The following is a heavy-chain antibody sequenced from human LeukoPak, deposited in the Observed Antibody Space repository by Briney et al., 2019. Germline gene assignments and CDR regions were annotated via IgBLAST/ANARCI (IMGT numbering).Heavy chain of an antibody. CDR1: GGSISSSSYY. Sequence: PSETLSLTCTVSGGSISSSSYYWGWIRQPPGKGLEWIGSIYYSGSTYYNPSLKSRVTISVDTSKNQFSLKLSSVTAADTAVYYCARRELQYSYGSGGFDYWGQGTLVTVSS. J-gene: IGHJ4*02. CDR3: ARRELQYSYGSGGFDY. CDR2: IYYSGST. D-gene: IGHD5-18*01. V-gene: IGHV4-39*01.